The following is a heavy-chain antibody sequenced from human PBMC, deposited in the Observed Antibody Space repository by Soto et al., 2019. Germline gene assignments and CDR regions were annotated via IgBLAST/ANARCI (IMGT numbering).Heavy chain of an antibody. D-gene: IGHD3-3*01. Sequence: QVQLVQSGAEVKKPGASVKVSCKASGYTFTSYGISWVRQAPGQGLEWMGWISAYNGNTNYAQKLQGRVTMTTDTSTSTGYMELRSLRSDDTAVYYCARGEAYYDFWSGYPTPLYYYGMDVWGQGTTVTVSS. J-gene: IGHJ6*02. CDR3: ARGEAYYDFWSGYPTPLYYYGMDV. V-gene: IGHV1-18*01. CDR1: GYTFTSYG. CDR2: ISAYNGNT.